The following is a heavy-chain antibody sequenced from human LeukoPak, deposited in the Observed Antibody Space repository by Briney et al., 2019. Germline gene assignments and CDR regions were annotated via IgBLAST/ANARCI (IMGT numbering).Heavy chain of an antibody. J-gene: IGHJ5*02. CDR3: ARSCSSTSCRAIDWFDP. CDR1: GGSISSGGYY. V-gene: IGHV4-31*03. D-gene: IGHD2-2*01. Sequence: PSETLSLTCTVSGGSISSGGYYWSWIRQHPGKGLEWIGYIYYSGSTYYNPSLKSRVTISVDTSKNQFSLKLSSVTAADTAVYYCARSCSSTSCRAIDWFDPWGQGTLVTVSS. CDR2: IYYSGST.